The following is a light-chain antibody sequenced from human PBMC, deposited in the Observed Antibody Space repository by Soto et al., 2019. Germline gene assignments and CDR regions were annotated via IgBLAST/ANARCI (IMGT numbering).Light chain of an antibody. V-gene: IGKV1-5*03. CDR2: KAS. CDR3: QQYDTYSYT. J-gene: IGKJ2*01. CDR1: QSVSTS. Sequence: DIQMTQSPSTLSASVGDRATITCRASQSVSTSLAWYQKKPGKAPKLLIFKASALESGVPSRFSGSGSGTEFTLTISSLQPDDFATYYCQQYDTYSYTFGQGTKVDIK.